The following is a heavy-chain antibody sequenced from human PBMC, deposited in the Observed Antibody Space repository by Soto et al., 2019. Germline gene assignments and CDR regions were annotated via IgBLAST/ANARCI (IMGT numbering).Heavy chain of an antibody. CDR2: TYYRSKWYN. CDR3: ARYSRLTGTTSGGMDV. CDR1: GDSVSSNSAA. D-gene: IGHD1-20*01. V-gene: IGHV6-1*01. Sequence: SQTLSLTCAISGDSVSSNSAAWNWIRQSPSRGLEWLVMTYYRSKWYNDYAVSFKSRITINPDTSKNQFSLQLNSVPPEDTAVYYCARYSRLTGTTSGGMDVWGQGTTVTVSS. J-gene: IGHJ6*02.